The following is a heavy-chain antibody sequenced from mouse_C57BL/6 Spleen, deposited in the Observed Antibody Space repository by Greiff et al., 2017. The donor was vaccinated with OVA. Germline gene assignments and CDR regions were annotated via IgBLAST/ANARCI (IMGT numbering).Heavy chain of an antibody. CDR2: ISYDGSN. D-gene: IGHD1-1*01. J-gene: IGHJ4*01. CDR3: AREDYGSCMDY. V-gene: IGHV3-6*01. CDR1: GYSITSGYY. Sequence: EVQLQESGPGLVKPSQSLSLTCSVTGYSITSGYYWNWIRQFPGNKLEWMGYISYDGSNNYNPSLKNRISITRDTSKNQFFLKLNSVTTEDTATYYCAREDYGSCMDYWGQGTSVTVSS.